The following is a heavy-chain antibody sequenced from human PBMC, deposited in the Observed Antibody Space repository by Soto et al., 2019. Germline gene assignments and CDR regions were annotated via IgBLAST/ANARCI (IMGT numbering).Heavy chain of an antibody. D-gene: IGHD3-10*01. J-gene: IGHJ5*02. CDR3: APGSSGAGGEDL. CDR2: ISESGAVT. V-gene: IGHV3-23*01. Sequence: GGSLRLSCAASGFTFYHRAMTWVRQAPGRGLEWASSISESGAVTYYADSVKGRFTISRDNSKNTLYLQMNTLRAEDTAIYYCAPGSSGAGGEDLWGQGTLVTVSS. CDR1: GFTFYHRA.